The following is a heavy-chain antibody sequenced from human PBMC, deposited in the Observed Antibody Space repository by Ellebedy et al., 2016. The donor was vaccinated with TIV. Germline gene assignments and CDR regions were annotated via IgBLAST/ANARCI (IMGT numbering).Heavy chain of an antibody. CDR3: ARDDYGSGWDY. CDR1: GGSISSYY. V-gene: IGHV4-59*01. CDR2: IYYSGST. D-gene: IGHD3-10*01. J-gene: IGHJ4*02. Sequence: MPSETLSLTCTVSGGSISSYYWSWIRQPPGKGLEWIGYIYYSGSTNYNPSLKSRVTISVDTSKNQFSLKLSSVTAADTAVYYCARDDYGSGWDYWGQGTLVTVSS.